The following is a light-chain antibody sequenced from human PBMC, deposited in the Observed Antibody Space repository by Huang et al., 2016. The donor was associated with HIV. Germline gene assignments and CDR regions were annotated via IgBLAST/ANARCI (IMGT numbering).Light chain of an antibody. CDR1: QSLLHSNGYNY. V-gene: IGKV2-28*01. CDR2: LGS. CDR3: MQVLQTPRT. Sequence: DIVMTQSPLSLPVTPGAPASISCRSSQSLLHSNGYNYLDWYLQKPGPSPQLLIYLGSNRASGVPDRFSGGGSGTYFTLKISRVEAEDVGVYYCMQVLQTPRTFGQGTKVEIK. J-gene: IGKJ1*01.